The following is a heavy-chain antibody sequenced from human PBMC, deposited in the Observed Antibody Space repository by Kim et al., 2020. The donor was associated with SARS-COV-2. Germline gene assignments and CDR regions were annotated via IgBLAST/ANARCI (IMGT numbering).Heavy chain of an antibody. CDR2: IYYSGST. J-gene: IGHJ5*02. CDR1: GGSISSSSYY. Sequence: SETLSLTCTVSGGSISSSSYYWGWIRQPPGKGLEWIGSIYYSGSTYYNPSLKSRVTISVDTSKNQFSLKLSSVTAADTAVYYCARGATVVPYNWFDPWGQGTLVTVSS. CDR3: ARGATVVPYNWFDP. V-gene: IGHV4-39*01. D-gene: IGHD4-17*01.